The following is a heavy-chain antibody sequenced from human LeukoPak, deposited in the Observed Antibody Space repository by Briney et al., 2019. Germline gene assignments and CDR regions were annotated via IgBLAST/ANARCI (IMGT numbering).Heavy chain of an antibody. CDR2: FRASDSST. J-gene: IGHJ3*02. Sequence: PGGSLRLSCAASGFTFSTNDMAWVRQAPGKGMEWVSAFRASDSSTYYADSLKGRFTISRDNSKNTLYLQMDSLRVDDTALYYCAKAQWAALGTCAFDMWGQATLVTVS. V-gene: IGHV3-23*01. CDR1: GFTFSTND. CDR3: AKAQWAALGTCAFDM. D-gene: IGHD6-13*01.